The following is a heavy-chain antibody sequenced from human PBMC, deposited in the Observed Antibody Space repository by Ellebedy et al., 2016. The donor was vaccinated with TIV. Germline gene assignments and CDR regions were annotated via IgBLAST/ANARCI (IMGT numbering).Heavy chain of an antibody. V-gene: IGHV3-74*03. J-gene: IGHJ6*02. Sequence: GGSLRLSCAASGSPFSSNWMYWARQAPGKGLEWVSRMKVDGISVTYADSVQGRFTISSDNAKNTLYLQMNSLRGEDTAVYYCARDSWACSGPKNVWGQGTTVTVSS. D-gene: IGHD6-19*01. CDR1: GSPFSSNW. CDR3: ARDSWACSGPKNV. CDR2: MKVDGISV.